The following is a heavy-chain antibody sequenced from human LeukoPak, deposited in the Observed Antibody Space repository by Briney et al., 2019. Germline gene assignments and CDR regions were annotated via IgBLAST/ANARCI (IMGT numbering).Heavy chain of an antibody. CDR2: INHSGST. D-gene: IGHD6-6*01. CDR3: ARSGPEHSSSSGVDWFDP. CDR1: GGSFSGYY. Sequence: SETLSLTCAVYGGSFSGYYWSWIRQPPGKGLEWIGEINHSGSTNYNPSLKSRVTISVDTSKNQFSLKLSSVTAADTAVYYCARSGPEHSSSSGVDWFDPWGQGTLVTVSS. J-gene: IGHJ5*02. V-gene: IGHV4-34*01.